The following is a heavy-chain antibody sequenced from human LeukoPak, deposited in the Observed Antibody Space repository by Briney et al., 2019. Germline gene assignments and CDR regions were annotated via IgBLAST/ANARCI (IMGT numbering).Heavy chain of an antibody. CDR1: GYTFTSYY. Sequence: ASVKVSCKASGYTFTSYYMHWVRQAPGQGLEWMGIINPSGGSTSYAQKFQGRVTMTRDTSTSTVYMELSSLRSEDTAVYYCARHHTAGSSGYYIDDAFDIWGRGTMVIVSS. D-gene: IGHD3-22*01. J-gene: IGHJ3*02. CDR2: INPSGGST. CDR3: ARHHTAGSSGYYIDDAFDI. V-gene: IGHV1-46*01.